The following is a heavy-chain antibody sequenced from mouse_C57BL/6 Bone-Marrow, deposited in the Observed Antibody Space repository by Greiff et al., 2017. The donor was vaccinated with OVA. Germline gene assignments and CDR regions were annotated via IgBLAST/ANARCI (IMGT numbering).Heavy chain of an antibody. J-gene: IGHJ4*01. CDR1: GYTFTSYW. Sequence: QVQLQQPGPELVRPGSSVKLSCKASGYTFTSYWMDWVKQRPGQGLEWIGNIYPSDSETHYNQKFKDKATLTVDKSSSTAYMQLSSLTSEDSAVDYCARDYDGYAMDYWGQGTSVTVSS. V-gene: IGHV1-61*01. D-gene: IGHD2-4*01. CDR3: ARDYDGYAMDY. CDR2: IYPSDSET.